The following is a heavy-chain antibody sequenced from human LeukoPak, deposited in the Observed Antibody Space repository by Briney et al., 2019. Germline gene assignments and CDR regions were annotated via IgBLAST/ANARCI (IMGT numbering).Heavy chain of an antibody. Sequence: GGSLRLFCAASGFTLHLYAMHWVRHAPGKGLEWVSGISWNSGSIGYADSVKGRFTISRENAKNSLYLQMNSLRAEDTALYYCAKDYGSTFHGMDVWGQGTTVTVSS. V-gene: IGHV3-9*01. CDR3: AKDYGSTFHGMDV. D-gene: IGHD2-2*01. CDR1: GFTLHLYA. CDR2: ISWNSGSI. J-gene: IGHJ6*02.